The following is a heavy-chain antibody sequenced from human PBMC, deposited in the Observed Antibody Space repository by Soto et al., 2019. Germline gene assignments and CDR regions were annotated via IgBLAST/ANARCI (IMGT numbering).Heavy chain of an antibody. CDR2: IYWDDDK. CDR3: AHSQRGPRDF. V-gene: IGHV2-5*02. J-gene: IGHJ4*02. D-gene: IGHD5-12*01. Sequence: QITLKESGPTLVRPTQTLTLTCTFSGFSLSTSEVAVAWIRQPPGEALEWLALIYWDDDKRYNPSLKSRLTITKDTSKDQVVLAMTNMDPLDTATYFCAHSQRGPRDFWGQGILVTVSS. CDR1: GFSLSTSEVA.